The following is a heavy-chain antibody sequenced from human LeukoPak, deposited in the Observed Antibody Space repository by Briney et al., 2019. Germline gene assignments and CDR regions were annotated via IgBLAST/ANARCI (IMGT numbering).Heavy chain of an antibody. CDR3: ARPNRDYGDYTKLAFDI. Sequence: SVKVSCKASGGTFSSYAISWVRQAPGQGLEWMGRIIPIFGTANYAQKFQGRVTITTDESTGTAYMELSSLKASDTAMYYCARPNRDYGDYTKLAFDIWGQGTLVTVSS. CDR2: IIPIFGTA. J-gene: IGHJ3*02. CDR1: GGTFSSYA. V-gene: IGHV1-69*05. D-gene: IGHD4-17*01.